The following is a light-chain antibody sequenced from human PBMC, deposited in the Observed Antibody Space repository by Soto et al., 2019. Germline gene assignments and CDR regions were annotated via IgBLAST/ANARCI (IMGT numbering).Light chain of an antibody. CDR3: SSYTSSSTLVV. J-gene: IGLJ2*01. CDR1: SSDVGGYNY. Sequence: QSDLTQPASVSGSPGPAITISCTGTSSDVGGYNYVSWYQQHPGKAPKLMIYDVSNRPSGVSNRFSGSKSGNTASLTISGLQAEDEADYYCSSYTSSSTLVVFGGGTEPAV. V-gene: IGLV2-14*01. CDR2: DVS.